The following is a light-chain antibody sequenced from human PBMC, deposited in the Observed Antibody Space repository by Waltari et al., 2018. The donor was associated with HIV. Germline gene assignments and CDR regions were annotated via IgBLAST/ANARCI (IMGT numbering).Light chain of an antibody. CDR3: ESADSSGTWV. V-gene: IGLV3-25*03. CDR2: KDS. CDR1: ALPQKY. J-gene: IGLJ3*02. Sequence: SYELTQPPSVSVSPGQTARITCSGDALPQKYAYWYQQQPGQAPVLVIYKDSGRPSGLPERFSGSSVGAKVTLPISGVQAGDEADYYCESADSSGTWVFGGGTKLTVL.